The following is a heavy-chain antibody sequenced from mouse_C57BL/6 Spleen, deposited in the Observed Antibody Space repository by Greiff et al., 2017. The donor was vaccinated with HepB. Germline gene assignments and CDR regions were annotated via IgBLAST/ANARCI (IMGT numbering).Heavy chain of an antibody. CDR1: GYTFTSYW. D-gene: IGHD2-2*01. CDR2: IDPSDSYT. Sequence: QVQLKQPGAELVKPGASVKLSCKASGYTFTSYWMQWVKQRPGQGLEWIGEIDPSDSYTNYNHKFKGKATLTVDTSSSTAYMQLSSLTSEDSAVYYFARTGTTMVTTRYAMDYWGQGTSVTVSS. V-gene: IGHV1-50*01. J-gene: IGHJ4*01. CDR3: ARTGTTMVTTRYAMDY.